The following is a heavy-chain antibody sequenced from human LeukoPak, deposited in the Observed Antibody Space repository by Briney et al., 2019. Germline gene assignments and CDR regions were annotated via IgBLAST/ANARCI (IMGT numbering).Heavy chain of an antibody. CDR3: ARRGGYYDSSGYFL. J-gene: IGHJ4*02. D-gene: IGHD3-22*01. V-gene: IGHV3-48*03. CDR2: ISSSGSNI. Sequence: GGALRLSCAASGFTFSSYEMNWVRQAPGEGLEWGSYISSSGSNIYYADSVKGRFTISRDTAKNSLYLQMNSLRAEDTAVYYCARRGGYYDSSGYFLWGQGTLVTVSS. CDR1: GFTFSSYE.